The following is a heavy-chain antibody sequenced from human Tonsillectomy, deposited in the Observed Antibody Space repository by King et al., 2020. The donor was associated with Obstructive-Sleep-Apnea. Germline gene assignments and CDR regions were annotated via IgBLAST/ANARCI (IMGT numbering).Heavy chain of an antibody. Sequence: VQLQESGPGLVKPSETLSLTCTVSGGSISSYYWSWIRQPPGKGLEWIGYIYYSGSTNYNPSLKSRVTISVDPSKNQFSLKLSSVTAADTAVYYCARHPIDYGDLGLDYWGQGTLVTVSS. CDR3: ARHPIDYGDLGLDY. D-gene: IGHD4-17*01. V-gene: IGHV4-59*08. J-gene: IGHJ4*02. CDR1: GGSISSYY. CDR2: IYYSGST.